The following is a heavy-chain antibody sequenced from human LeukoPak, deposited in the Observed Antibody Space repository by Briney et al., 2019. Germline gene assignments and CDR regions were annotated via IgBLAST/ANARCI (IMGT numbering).Heavy chain of an antibody. J-gene: IGHJ4*02. CDR3: ARDQSLVAYSSTWFDY. Sequence: ASVKVSCKTSGYTFTNYGLSWVRQAPGQGLEWMGWISAYNGNTDYAQNLQGRVTLTTDTSTTAAYMELRSLGSDDTAVYYCARDQSLVAYSSTWFDYWGQGTLVTVSS. D-gene: IGHD6-13*01. CDR2: ISAYNGNT. CDR1: GYTFTNYG. V-gene: IGHV1-18*01.